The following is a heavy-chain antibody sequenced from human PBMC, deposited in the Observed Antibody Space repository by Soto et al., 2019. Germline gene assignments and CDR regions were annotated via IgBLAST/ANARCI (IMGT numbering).Heavy chain of an antibody. J-gene: IGHJ4*02. CDR3: AGWLPTLGHFEY. D-gene: IGHD5-12*01. Sequence: SVKVSSKASGGTFRSYAISWVRQAPGQGLEWMGGIIPIFGTANYAQKFQGRVTITADESTSTAYMELSSLRSEDTAVYYCAGWLPTLGHFEYWGQRTLVTVCS. V-gene: IGHV1-69*13. CDR2: IIPIFGTA. CDR1: GGTFRSYA.